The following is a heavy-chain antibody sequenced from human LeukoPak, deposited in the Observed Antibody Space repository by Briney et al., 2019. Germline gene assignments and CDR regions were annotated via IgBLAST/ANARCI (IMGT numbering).Heavy chain of an antibody. D-gene: IGHD5-12*01. CDR2: INPNSGGT. V-gene: IGHV1-2*02. CDR1: GYTFTGYY. Sequence: ASVKVSCKASGYTFTGYYMHWVRQAPGQGLEWMGWINPNSGGTNYAQKFQGRVTMTRDTSISTAYMELSRLRSDDTAVYYCARDLYSGYDCGSDYWGQGTLVTVSS. CDR3: ARDLYSGYDCGSDY. J-gene: IGHJ4*02.